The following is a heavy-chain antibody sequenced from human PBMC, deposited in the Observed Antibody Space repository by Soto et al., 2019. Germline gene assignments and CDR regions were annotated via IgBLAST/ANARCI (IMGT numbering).Heavy chain of an antibody. D-gene: IGHD3-3*01. Sequence: QVQLVESGGGVVQPGGSLRLSCAASGFTFSSYGMHWVRQAPGKGLQWVALVWYDGSNQYYADSVKCRFTISRDNSKNTLHLQLYSLGAEDTAVYFCARDRQFWGGSYVVFAYKYGMDVWGQGTTVTVSS. V-gene: IGHV3-33*01. CDR3: ARDRQFWGGSYVVFAYKYGMDV. CDR2: VWYDGSNQ. J-gene: IGHJ6*02. CDR1: GFTFSSYG.